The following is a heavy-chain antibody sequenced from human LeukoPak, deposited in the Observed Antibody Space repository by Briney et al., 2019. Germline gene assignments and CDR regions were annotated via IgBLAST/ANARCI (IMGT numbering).Heavy chain of an antibody. CDR1: GFTFNNYG. Sequence: TGGSLRLSCVASGFTFNNYGMPWVRQAPGKGLEWVADIWSDGSKQFYAGSVKGRLTISRDNSKNTLYLQMNSLRAEDTAVYYCAKRSMDSSGYFDYWGQGSLVTVSS. D-gene: IGHD2-2*03. CDR3: AKRSMDSSGYFDY. CDR2: IWSDGSKQ. V-gene: IGHV3-33*06. J-gene: IGHJ4*02.